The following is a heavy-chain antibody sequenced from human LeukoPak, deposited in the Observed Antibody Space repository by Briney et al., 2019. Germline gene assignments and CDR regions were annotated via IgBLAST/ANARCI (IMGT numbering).Heavy chain of an antibody. J-gene: IGHJ4*02. CDR2: IRYDGSNK. V-gene: IGHV3-30*02. CDR3: AKDRATTMVRGILGY. D-gene: IGHD3-10*01. Sequence: AGGSLRLSCAASGFTFSSYGMHWVRQAPGKGLEWVAFIRYDGSNKYYADSVKGRFTISRDNSKNTLYLQMNSLRAEDTAVYYCAKDRATTMVRGILGYWGQGTLVTVSS. CDR1: GFTFSSYG.